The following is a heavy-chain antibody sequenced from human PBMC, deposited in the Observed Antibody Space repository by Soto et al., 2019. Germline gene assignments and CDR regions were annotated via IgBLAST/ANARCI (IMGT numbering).Heavy chain of an antibody. CDR1: GFTFSSYW. J-gene: IGHJ6*02. CDR2: IKQDGSEK. V-gene: IGHV3-7*04. CDR3: ARFYYDSSGYLPAPYYYSYGMDV. Sequence: EVQLVESGGGLVQPGGSLRLSCAASGFTFSSYWMSWVRQAPGKGLEWVANIKQDGSEKYYVDSVKGRFTISRDNAKNSLYLQMNSLRAEDTAVYYCARFYYDSSGYLPAPYYYSYGMDVWCQGTTVTVSS. D-gene: IGHD3-22*01.